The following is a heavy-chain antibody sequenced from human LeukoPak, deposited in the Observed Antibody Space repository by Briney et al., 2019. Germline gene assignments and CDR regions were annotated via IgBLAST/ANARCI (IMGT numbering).Heavy chain of an antibody. CDR3: ARFAYSSGWYYFDY. D-gene: IGHD6-19*01. CDR1: GFTFSSYS. J-gene: IGHJ4*02. CDR2: IWYDGSNK. V-gene: IGHV3-33*01. Sequence: GRSLRLSCAASGFTFSSYSMHWVRQAPGKGLEWVAVIWYDGSNKYYADSVKGRFTISRDNSKNTLYLHMNSLRAEDTAVYYCARFAYSSGWYYFDYWGQGTLVTVYS.